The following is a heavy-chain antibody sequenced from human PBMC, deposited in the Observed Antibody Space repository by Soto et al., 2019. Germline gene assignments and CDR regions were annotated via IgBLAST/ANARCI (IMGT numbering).Heavy chain of an antibody. V-gene: IGHV3-7*01. CDR2: VKQDGSEK. J-gene: IGHJ4*02. Sequence: GGSLRLSCAASGFTFNNYWMTWVRQAPGKGLEWVANVKQDGSEKYHVDSVQGRFTISRDNAKNSLYLQMNSLRVEDTAVYYCARGSGESCYGYCDFDIWGQGTLVTVSS. CDR1: GFTFNNYW. D-gene: IGHD2-15*01. CDR3: ARGSGESCYGYCDFDI.